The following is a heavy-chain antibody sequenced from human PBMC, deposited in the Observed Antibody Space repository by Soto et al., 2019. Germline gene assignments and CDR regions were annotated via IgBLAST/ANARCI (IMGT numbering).Heavy chain of an antibody. V-gene: IGHV3-33*01. CDR2: IWYDGSNK. Sequence: QPGGSLRLSCAASGFTFSSYGMHWVRQAPGKGLEWVAVIWYDGSNKYYADSVKGRFTISRDNSKNTLYLQMNSLRAEDTAVYYCARDCSGGSCYFGAFDIWGQGTMVTVSS. CDR1: GFTFSSYG. CDR3: ARDCSGGSCYFGAFDI. D-gene: IGHD2-15*01. J-gene: IGHJ3*02.